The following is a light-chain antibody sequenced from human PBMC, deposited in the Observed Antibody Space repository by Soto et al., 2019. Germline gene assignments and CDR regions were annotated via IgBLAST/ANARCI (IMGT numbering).Light chain of an antibody. J-gene: IGKJ1*01. CDR1: QSVISY. V-gene: IGKV3-15*01. CDR3: QQYNNGWT. Sequence: EIVMTQSPATLSVSPGERATLSCRASQSVISYLAWYQQKPGQAPRLLIYGASTRATGIPATFSGSGSGTEFTLTISSLQSEDFAVYYRQQYNNGWTFGQGTKVEIK. CDR2: GAS.